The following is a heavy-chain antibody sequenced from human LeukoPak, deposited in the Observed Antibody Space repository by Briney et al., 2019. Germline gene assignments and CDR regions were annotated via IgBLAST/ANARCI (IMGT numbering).Heavy chain of an antibody. CDR2: IIPIFGTA. CDR1: GGTFSSYA. CDR3: ARGPKAAAPLGY. J-gene: IGHJ4*02. Sequence: SVKVSCKASGGTFSSYAISWVRQAPGQGLEWMGGIIPIFGTANYAQKFQGRVTITTDESTSTAYMELSSLRSEDTAVYYCARGPKAAAPLGYWGQGTLVTVSS. D-gene: IGHD6-13*01. V-gene: IGHV1-69*05.